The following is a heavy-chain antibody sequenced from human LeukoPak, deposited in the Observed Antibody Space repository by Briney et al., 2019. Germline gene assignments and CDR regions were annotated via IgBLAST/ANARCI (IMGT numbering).Heavy chain of an antibody. J-gene: IGHJ4*02. V-gene: IGHV1-69*13. Sequence: EASVKVSCNASGGTFSSYAISWVRQAPGQGLEWMGGIIPIFGTANYAQKFQGRVTITADESTSTAYMELSSLRSEDTAVYYCASRYCSSTSCYIAYWGQGTLVTVSS. CDR3: ASRYCSSTSCYIAY. D-gene: IGHD2-2*02. CDR2: IIPIFGTA. CDR1: GGTFSSYA.